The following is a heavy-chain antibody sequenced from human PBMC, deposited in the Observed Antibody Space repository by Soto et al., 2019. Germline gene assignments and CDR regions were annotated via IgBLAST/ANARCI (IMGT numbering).Heavy chain of an antibody. CDR2: MHSSGSA. Sequence: SETLSLTCTVPGASMSDYYGSWIRQSPGRGLEWIGFMHSSGSANYNSSLKGRATILVDTYNNQFSLILTSVTAADTAVYYCVRSGHTFGGVIWGQGTLVTVSS. CDR3: VRSGHTFGGVI. D-gene: IGHD3-16*01. CDR1: GASMSDYY. V-gene: IGHV4-59*01. J-gene: IGHJ4*02.